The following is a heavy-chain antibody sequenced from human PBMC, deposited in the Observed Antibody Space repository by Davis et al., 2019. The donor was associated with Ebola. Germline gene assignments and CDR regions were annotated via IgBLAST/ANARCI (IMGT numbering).Heavy chain of an antibody. V-gene: IGHV1-2*06. J-gene: IGHJ3*02. Sequence: ASVKVSCKASGGIFSSYDINWVRQAPGQGLEWMGRINPNSGGTNYAQKFQGRVTMTRDTSISTAYMELSRLRSDDTAVYYCARGFGDYDAFDIWGQGTMVTVSS. D-gene: IGHD2-21*02. CDR3: ARGFGDYDAFDI. CDR1: GGIFSSYD. CDR2: INPNSGGT.